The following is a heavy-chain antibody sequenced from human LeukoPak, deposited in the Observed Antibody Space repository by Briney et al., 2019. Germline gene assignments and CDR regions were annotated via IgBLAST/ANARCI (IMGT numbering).Heavy chain of an antibody. CDR2: IYPGDSDT. V-gene: IGHV5-51*01. CDR1: GYSFTSYW. J-gene: IGHJ3*02. Sequence: GESLEISCKGSGYSFTSYWIGWVRQMPGKGLEWMGMIYPGDSDTRYSPSFQGQVTISADKSISTAYLQWSSLKASDTAMYYCARGGDYYDISGYAFDIWGQGTMGTVSS. CDR3: ARGGDYYDISGYAFDI. D-gene: IGHD3-22*01.